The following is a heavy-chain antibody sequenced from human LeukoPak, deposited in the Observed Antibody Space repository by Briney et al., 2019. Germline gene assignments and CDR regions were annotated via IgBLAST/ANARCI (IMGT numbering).Heavy chain of an antibody. V-gene: IGHV3-30*18. D-gene: IGHD1-26*01. CDR1: GFTFRSYG. CDR3: AKDGQWELTMIFDY. Sequence: LTGGSLRLSCAASGFTFRSYGMHWVRQAPGKGLEWVAVISYDGSNKYYADSVKGRFTISRDNSKNTLYLQMNSLRAEDTAVYYCAKDGQWELTMIFDYWGQGTLVTVSS. J-gene: IGHJ4*02. CDR2: ISYDGSNK.